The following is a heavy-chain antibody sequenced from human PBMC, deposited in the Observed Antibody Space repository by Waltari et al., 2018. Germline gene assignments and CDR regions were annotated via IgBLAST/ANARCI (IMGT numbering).Heavy chain of an antibody. Sequence: QVQLVQSGAEVKKPGASVKVSCKASGYTFTSYDINWARQATGQGLEWMGWMNPNSGNTGYAQKFQGRVTITRNTSISTAYMELSSLRSEDTAVYYCARGRGNRYSGSNRGHFDYWGQGTLVTVSS. V-gene: IGHV1-8*03. CDR3: ARGRGNRYSGSNRGHFDY. D-gene: IGHD1-26*01. CDR1: GYTFTSYD. CDR2: MNPNSGNT. J-gene: IGHJ4*02.